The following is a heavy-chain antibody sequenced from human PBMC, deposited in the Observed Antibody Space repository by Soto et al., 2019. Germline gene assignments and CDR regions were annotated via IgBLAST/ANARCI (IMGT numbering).Heavy chain of an antibody. Sequence: EVQLVESGGGLVQPGRSLRLSCAASGFSFDDYAMHWVRQAPGKGLEWVSSISWSSGTIVYADSVKGRFTISRDNAKNSLYLQMNSLRTADKAFYYCTKGLTTSCFAPVDYWGQGTPVTVSS. D-gene: IGHD2-2*01. V-gene: IGHV3-9*01. CDR1: GFSFDDYA. CDR3: TKGLTTSCFAPVDY. J-gene: IGHJ4*02. CDR2: ISWSSGTI.